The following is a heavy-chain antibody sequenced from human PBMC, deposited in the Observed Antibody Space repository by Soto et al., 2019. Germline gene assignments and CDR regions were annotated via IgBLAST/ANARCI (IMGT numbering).Heavy chain of an antibody. CDR2: ISGSGGST. D-gene: IGHD2-15*01. V-gene: IGHV3-23*01. CDR3: AKDSPVGVPLLRDLHD. Sequence: GGSLRLSCAASGFTFSNSGMSWVRQAPGKGLEWVSVISGSGGSTYYADSVKGRFTLSRDNSKNTVYLQMNSLRAEDTAVYYCAKDSPVGVPLLRDLHDWGQGTLVTVSS. CDR1: GFTFSNSG. J-gene: IGHJ1*01.